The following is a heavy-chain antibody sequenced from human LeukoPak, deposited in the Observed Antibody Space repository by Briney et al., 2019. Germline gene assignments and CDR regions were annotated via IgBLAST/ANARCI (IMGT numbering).Heavy chain of an antibody. D-gene: IGHD4-23*01. CDR1: AFPFSSYA. V-gene: IGHV3-23*01. J-gene: IGHJ4*02. CDR2: IGPSGAST. CDR3: AKKGGNSGFFDS. Sequence: PGGSLRLSCAAYAFPFSSYAMSWVRQAPGKGLEWVSAIGPSGASTYYTDSVKGRFTISRDNSKNTLYLQMNSLRAEDTAVYYCAKKGGNSGFFDSWGQGTLVTVSS.